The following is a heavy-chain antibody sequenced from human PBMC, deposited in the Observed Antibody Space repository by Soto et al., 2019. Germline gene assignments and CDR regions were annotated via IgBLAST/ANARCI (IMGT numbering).Heavy chain of an antibody. CDR2: SHQSGNT. J-gene: IGHJ4*02. CDR3: ARAPRGNYGYPSYFDY. Sequence: PSETLSLTCAVSGVSISSHDWWTWVRQPPGKGLEWIGESHQSGNTNYNSSLESRVTISLDKSKNQFSLQLSSVTAADTAVYYCARAPRGNYGYPSYFDYWGQGTLVTVSS. V-gene: IGHV4-4*02. D-gene: IGHD3-10*01. CDR1: GVSISSHDW.